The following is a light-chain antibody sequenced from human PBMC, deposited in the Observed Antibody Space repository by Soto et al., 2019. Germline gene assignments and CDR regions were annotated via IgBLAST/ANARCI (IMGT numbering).Light chain of an antibody. J-gene: IGLJ3*02. CDR3: CSYAGSYTWV. CDR2: AVN. V-gene: IGLV2-11*01. Sequence: QSALTQPRSVSGPPGQSVTISCTGTSSDVGDYNYVSWYQQHPGKAPKLLIYAVNMRPSGVPDRFSGSKSGNTASLTISGLQAEDEADYSCCSYAGSYTWVFGGGTKLTVL. CDR1: SSDVGDYNY.